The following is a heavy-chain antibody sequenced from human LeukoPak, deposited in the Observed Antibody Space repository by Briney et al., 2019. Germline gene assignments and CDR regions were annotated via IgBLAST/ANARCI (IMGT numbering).Heavy chain of an antibody. CDR2: ISGSGGST. Sequence: GGSLRLSCAASGFTSSSYGMSWVRQAPGKGLEWVSAISGSGGSTYYADSVKGRFTISRDNSKNTLYLQMNSLRAEDTAVYYCARDLYDILTGYYHGYWGQGTLVTVSS. J-gene: IGHJ4*02. V-gene: IGHV3-23*01. CDR3: ARDLYDILTGYYHGY. CDR1: GFTSSSYG. D-gene: IGHD3-9*01.